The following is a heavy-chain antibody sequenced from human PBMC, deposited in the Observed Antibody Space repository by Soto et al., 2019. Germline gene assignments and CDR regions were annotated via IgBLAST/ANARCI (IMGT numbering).Heavy chain of an antibody. CDR3: AREAAGNYYDSSYAFDI. J-gene: IGHJ3*02. CDR2: INAGNGNT. CDR1: GYTFTSYA. V-gene: IGHV1-3*01. Sequence: ASVKVSCKASGYTFTSYAMHWVRQAPGQRLEWMGWINAGNGNTKYSQKFQGRVTITRDTSASTAYMELSSLRSEDTAVYYCAREAAGNYYDSSYAFDIWGQGTMVTVSS. D-gene: IGHD3-22*01.